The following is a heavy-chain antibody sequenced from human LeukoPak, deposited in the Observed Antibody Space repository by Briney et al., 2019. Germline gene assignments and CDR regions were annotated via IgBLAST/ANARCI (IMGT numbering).Heavy chain of an antibody. CDR3: ARGMDLDY. Sequence: PSETLSLTCTVSGGSISSSSYYWGWIRQPPGKGLEWIGSIYYSGSTYYNPSLKSRVTISVDTSKNQFSLKLSSVTAADTAVYYRARGMDLDYWGQGTLVTVSS. J-gene: IGHJ4*02. CDR2: IYYSGST. V-gene: IGHV4-39*07. CDR1: GGSISSSSYY. D-gene: IGHD3/OR15-3a*01.